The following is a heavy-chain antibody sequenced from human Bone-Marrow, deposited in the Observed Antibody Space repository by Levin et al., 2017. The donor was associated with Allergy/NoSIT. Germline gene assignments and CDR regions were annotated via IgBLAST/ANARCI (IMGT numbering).Heavy chain of an antibody. CDR2: INPNTGGT. CDR3: TRALGLVVTGTVPRYFDY. D-gene: IGHD6-19*01. V-gene: IGHV1-2*02. Sequence: ASVKVSCKASGYSFTGYYMHWVRQAPGQGPEWMGWINPNTGGTNYAQRFQGRVTMTSDTSISTAYMELSRLRSDDTAVYYCTRALGLVVTGTVPRYFDYWGQGTLVTVSS. CDR1: GYSFTGYY. J-gene: IGHJ4*02.